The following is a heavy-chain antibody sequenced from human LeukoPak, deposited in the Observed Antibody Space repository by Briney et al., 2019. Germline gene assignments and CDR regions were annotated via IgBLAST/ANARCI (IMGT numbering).Heavy chain of an antibody. CDR3: ARDTLGEGDDTNYTVYYFDS. Sequence: PGGSLRLSCAASGFTFSSYLMSSVHQAPGKGLEWVANIKQDGNEKYDVDSVKRRFTISRDNANIPLYVQMNSLRDEDTAVCYCARDTLGEGDDTNYTVYYFDSWGQGTLVTVS. CDR2: IKQDGNEK. V-gene: IGHV3-7*01. J-gene: IGHJ4*02. CDR1: GFTFSSYL. D-gene: IGHD4/OR15-4a*01.